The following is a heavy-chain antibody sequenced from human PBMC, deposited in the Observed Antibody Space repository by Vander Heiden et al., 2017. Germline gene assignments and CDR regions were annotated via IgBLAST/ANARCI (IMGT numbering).Heavy chain of an antibody. CDR1: GFNFSSYA. CDR2: ISGSGGST. D-gene: IGHD2-15*01. J-gene: IGHJ4*02. Sequence: EVQLLESGGGLVQPGGSLRLSCEASGFNFSSYAMSWVRQSPGKVLEWVSAISGSGGSTYYADSVKGRFTISRDNSKNTLYLQMNSLRAEDTAVYYCAKDRVVAATGPIVFDYWGQGTLVTVSS. CDR3: AKDRVVAATGPIVFDY. V-gene: IGHV3-23*01.